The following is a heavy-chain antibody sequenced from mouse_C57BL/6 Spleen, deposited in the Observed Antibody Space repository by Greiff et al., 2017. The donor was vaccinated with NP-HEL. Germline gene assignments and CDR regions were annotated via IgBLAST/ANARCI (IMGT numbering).Heavy chain of an antibody. J-gene: IGHJ4*01. V-gene: IGHV1-69*01. D-gene: IGHD1-1*01. CDR3: ARGGSSYAMDY. CDR1: GYTFTSYW. Sequence: QVQLQQPGAELVMPGASVKLSCKASGYTFTSYWMHWVKQRPGQGLEWIGEIDPSDSYTNYNQKFKGKSTLTVDKSSSTAYMQLSSLTSEDSAVYYCARGGSSYAMDYWGQGTSVTGSS. CDR2: IDPSDSYT.